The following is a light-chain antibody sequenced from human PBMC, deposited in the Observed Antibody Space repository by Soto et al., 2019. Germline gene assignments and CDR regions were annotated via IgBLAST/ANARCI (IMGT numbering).Light chain of an antibody. CDR1: QSISSW. Sequence: DIPMTQSPSTLSASVGDRVTITCRASQSISSWLAWYQQKPGKAPKLLIYDASSLESGVPSRFSGSRSGTEFTPTISSLQPDDFATYHCQQYNSYSWTFGQGTKVEIK. CDR2: DAS. J-gene: IGKJ1*01. V-gene: IGKV1-5*01. CDR3: QQYNSYSWT.